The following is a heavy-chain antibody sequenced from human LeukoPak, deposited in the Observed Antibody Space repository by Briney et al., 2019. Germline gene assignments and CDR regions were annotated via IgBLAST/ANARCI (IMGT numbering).Heavy chain of an antibody. CDR1: GFNFDRYT. V-gene: IGHV3-43*01. CDR3: AKELDTMLFDY. CDR2: AGRAGGTT. D-gene: IGHD3-10*01. Sequence: GGSLRLSCATSGFNFDRYTIHWVRQAPGKGLEWVSLAGRAGGTTFYSDSVRGRFTISRDSGRKSVYLQMNSLTTDDTAFYFCAKELDTMLFDYWAQGALATVSS. J-gene: IGHJ4*02.